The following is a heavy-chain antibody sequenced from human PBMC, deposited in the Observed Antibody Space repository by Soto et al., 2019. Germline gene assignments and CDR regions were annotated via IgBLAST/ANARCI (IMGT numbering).Heavy chain of an antibody. Sequence: EVQLVESGGGLVQPGGSLRLSCAASGFTFSNAWMSWVRQAPGKGLEWVGRIKSKTDGGTTDYAAPVKGRFTISRDDSKNTLYLQMNSLKTEDTAVYYCTAPTVTFPYFDYWGQGTLVTVSS. CDR1: GFTFSNAW. CDR2: IKSKTDGGTT. CDR3: TAPTVTFPYFDY. D-gene: IGHD4-4*01. J-gene: IGHJ4*02. V-gene: IGHV3-15*01.